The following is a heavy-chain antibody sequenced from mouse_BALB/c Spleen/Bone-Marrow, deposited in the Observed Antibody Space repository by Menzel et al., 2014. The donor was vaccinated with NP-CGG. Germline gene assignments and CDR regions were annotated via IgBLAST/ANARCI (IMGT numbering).Heavy chain of an antibody. Sequence: EVKLQESGGGLVQPGGSLRLSCAPSGFTFTDYYMNWVRQPPGKALEWLGFIRNKPNGYTTEYSASVKGRFTISRDNSQSFLYLQMNTLRAEDSATYYCVRDIGRGSFDYWGQGTTPTVSS. CDR3: VRDIGRGSFDY. CDR2: IRNKPNGYTT. J-gene: IGHJ2*01. CDR1: GFTFTDYY. V-gene: IGHV7-3*02.